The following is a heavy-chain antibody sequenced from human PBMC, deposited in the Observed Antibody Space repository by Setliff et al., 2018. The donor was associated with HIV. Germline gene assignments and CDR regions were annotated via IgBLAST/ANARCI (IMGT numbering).Heavy chain of an antibody. D-gene: IGHD2-8*01. CDR3: ARDAPTVYANGWFDP. CDR2: IYHSGST. Sequence: SETLSLTCTVSGYSISSGYYWGWIRQPPGKGLEWIGRIYHSGSTYYNPSLKSRVTISVDTSKNQFSLKLSSVTAADTAVYYCARDAPTVYANGWFDPWGQGTLVTVSS. CDR1: GYSISSGYY. V-gene: IGHV4-38-2*02. J-gene: IGHJ5*02.